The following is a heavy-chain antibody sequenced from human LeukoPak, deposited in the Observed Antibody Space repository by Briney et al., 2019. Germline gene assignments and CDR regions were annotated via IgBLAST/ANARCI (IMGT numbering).Heavy chain of an antibody. CDR2: INHSGST. J-gene: IGHJ4*02. CDR3: ASSYYDSSGYTPDY. Sequence: SETLSLTCAVYGGSFSGYYWSWICQPPGKGLEWIGEINHSGSTNYNPSLKSRVTISVDTSKNQFSLKLSSVTAADTAVYYCASSYYDSSGYTPDYWGQGTLVTVSS. CDR1: GGSFSGYY. D-gene: IGHD3-22*01. V-gene: IGHV4-34*01.